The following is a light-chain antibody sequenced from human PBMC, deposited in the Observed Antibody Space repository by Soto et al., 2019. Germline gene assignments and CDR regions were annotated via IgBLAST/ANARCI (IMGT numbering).Light chain of an antibody. J-gene: IGKJ1*01. CDR2: AAS. CDR3: HQYGSPPQT. Sequence: EILLTQSPGTLSLAPGERATLSCRASQSVTSSSLAWYQQKPGQAPRLLIYAASSRATGIPDRFSGSGSGTDFTLSISRLEPEDFAIYYCHQYGSPPQTFGQGTKVDIK. CDR1: QSVTSSS. V-gene: IGKV3-20*01.